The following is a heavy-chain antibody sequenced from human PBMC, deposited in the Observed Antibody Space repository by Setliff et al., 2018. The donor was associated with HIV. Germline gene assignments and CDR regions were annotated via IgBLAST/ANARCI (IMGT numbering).Heavy chain of an antibody. CDR2: IWYDGSDK. V-gene: IGHV3-33*01. Sequence: LRLSCAASGFPFSRCGMHWVRQAPGKGLEWVALIWYDGSDKYYADSVKGRFTISRDNSKNILYLQMNSLRADDTAVYYCARAPGIAVTGRYFQHWGQSTLVTVSS. CDR3: ARAPGIAVTGRYFQH. J-gene: IGHJ1*01. D-gene: IGHD6-19*01. CDR1: GFPFSRCG.